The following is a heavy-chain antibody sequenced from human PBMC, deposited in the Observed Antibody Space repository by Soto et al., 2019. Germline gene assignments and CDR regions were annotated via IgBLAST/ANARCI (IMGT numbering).Heavy chain of an antibody. CDR2: ISYDGSSK. Sequence: PGGSLRLSCAASGFTFISYAMHWFRQAPCKGLEWVAVISYDGSSKYYADSVKGRSTISRDNSKNTLYLQMNSLRAEDTAVYYCAREADYFYDAFDIWGQGTMVTVSS. J-gene: IGHJ3*02. CDR1: GFTFISYA. D-gene: IGHD3-16*01. CDR3: AREADYFYDAFDI. V-gene: IGHV3-30-3*01.